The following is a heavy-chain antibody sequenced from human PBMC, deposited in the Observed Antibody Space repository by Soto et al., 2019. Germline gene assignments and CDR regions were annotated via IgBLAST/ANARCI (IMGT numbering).Heavy chain of an antibody. V-gene: IGHV3-30-3*01. CDR1: GFTFSTYA. Sequence: QVQLVESGGGVVQPGRSLRLSCAASGFTFSTYALHWVRQAPGKGLEWVAVISYDGNLKYYADSVKGRFTVSKDNSKNRLFLQMNSLRVEDTAVYYCARDNGEYTYAMGAYWGQGTLVTVST. CDR3: ARDNGEYTYAMGAY. J-gene: IGHJ4*02. CDR2: ISYDGNLK. D-gene: IGHD4-17*01.